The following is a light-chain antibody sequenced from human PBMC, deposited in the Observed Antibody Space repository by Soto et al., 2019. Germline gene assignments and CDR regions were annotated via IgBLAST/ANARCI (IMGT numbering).Light chain of an antibody. V-gene: IGKV1-9*01. CDR2: AAS. J-gene: IGKJ5*01. Sequence: DIQLTQSPSFLSAPAGDRVTITCRASQGISSYLAWYQQKPGKAPKLLIYAASTLQSGVPSRFSGSGSGTEFTLTISSLQPEDFATYYCQQLNSYLITFGQGTRLEIK. CDR1: QGISSY. CDR3: QQLNSYLIT.